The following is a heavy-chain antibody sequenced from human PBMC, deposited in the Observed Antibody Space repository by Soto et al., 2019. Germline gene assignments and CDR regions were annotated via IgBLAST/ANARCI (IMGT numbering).Heavy chain of an antibody. CDR2: IYPGDSDT. D-gene: IGHD5-12*01. CDR1: GYSFTSYW. J-gene: IGHJ5*02. Sequence: PGESLKISCKGSGYSFTSYWIGWVRQMPGKGLEWMGIIYPGDSDTRYSPSFQGQVTISADKSISTAYLQWSSLKASDTAMYYCARHNWAFQPGYSGYDWGNWFDPWGQGTLVTVSS. CDR3: ARHNWAFQPGYSGYDWGNWFDP. V-gene: IGHV5-51*01.